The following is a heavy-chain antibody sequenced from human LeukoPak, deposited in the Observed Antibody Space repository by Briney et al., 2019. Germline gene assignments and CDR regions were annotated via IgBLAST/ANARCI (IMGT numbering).Heavy chain of an antibody. V-gene: IGHV3-23*01. J-gene: IGHJ4*02. CDR2: ISASGNTK. D-gene: IGHD6-19*01. Sequence: PGGSLRLSCAASGFTFSSYAMSWVRQAPGEGLGWGSGISASGNTKYYADSRRGRFTSSRDNSKNTLSLQMTSLTAEDTAVYYCAKDMRNTGWYKHSWGRGTLVTVSS. CDR3: AKDMRNTGWYKHS. CDR1: GFTFSSYA.